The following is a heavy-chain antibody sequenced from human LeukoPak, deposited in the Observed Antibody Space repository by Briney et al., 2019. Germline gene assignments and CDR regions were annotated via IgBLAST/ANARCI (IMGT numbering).Heavy chain of an antibody. Sequence: ASVKVSCKASGYTFTSYGISWVRQAPGQGLEWMGWINPNSGGTNYAQKFQGRVTMTRDTSISTAYMELSRLRSDDTAVYYCARTACSGGTCYSQRGAFDIWGQGTMVTVSS. D-gene: IGHD2-15*01. CDR2: INPNSGGT. CDR1: GYTFTSYG. V-gene: IGHV1-2*02. CDR3: ARTACSGGTCYSQRGAFDI. J-gene: IGHJ3*02.